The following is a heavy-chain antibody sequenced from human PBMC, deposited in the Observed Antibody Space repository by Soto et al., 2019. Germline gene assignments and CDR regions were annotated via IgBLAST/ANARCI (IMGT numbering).Heavy chain of an antibody. V-gene: IGHV3-30-3*01. CDR2: ISYDGSNK. D-gene: IGHD2-15*01. J-gene: IGHJ4*02. Sequence: QVQLVESGGGVVQPGRSLRLSCAASGFTFSSYAMHWVRQAPGKGLEWVAVISYDGSNKYYADSVKGRFTISRDNSKNTLYLQMNSLRAEDTAVYYCARLHIVVVVAATPNSDYWGQGTLVTVSS. CDR1: GFTFSSYA. CDR3: ARLHIVVVVAATPNSDY.